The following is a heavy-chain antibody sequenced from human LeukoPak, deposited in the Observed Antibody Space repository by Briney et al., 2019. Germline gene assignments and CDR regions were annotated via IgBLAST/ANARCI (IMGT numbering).Heavy chain of an antibody. CDR2: IIPIFGTA. V-gene: IGHV1-69*05. D-gene: IGHD6-6*01. CDR3: ASPHSSSSYRLQDYYYMDV. J-gene: IGHJ6*03. CDR1: GGTFSSSA. Sequence: SVKVSCKASGGTFSSSAIHWVRQAPGQGLEWMGGIIPIFGTANCAQKFQGRVTITTGESTSTAYMELSSLRSEDTAVYYCASPHSSSSYRLQDYYYMDVWGKGTTVTVSS.